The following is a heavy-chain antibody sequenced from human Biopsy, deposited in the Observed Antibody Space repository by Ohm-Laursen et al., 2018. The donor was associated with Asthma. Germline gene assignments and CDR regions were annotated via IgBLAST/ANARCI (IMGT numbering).Heavy chain of an antibody. CDR2: IKSKTDGGTK. Sequence: GSLRLSCAASGFSFSNAWMSWVRQAPGKGLEWVGRIKSKTDGGTKDYAAPVKGRFTISRDDSKNTLYLQMNSLKTEDTAVYYCTTDALLYSSADYWGQGTLVTVSS. J-gene: IGHJ4*02. V-gene: IGHV3-15*01. CDR1: GFSFSNAW. D-gene: IGHD2-8*01. CDR3: TTDALLYSSADY.